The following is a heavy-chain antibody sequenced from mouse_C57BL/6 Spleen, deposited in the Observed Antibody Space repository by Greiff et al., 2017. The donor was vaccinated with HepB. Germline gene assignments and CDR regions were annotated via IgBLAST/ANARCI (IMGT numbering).Heavy chain of an antibody. CDR2: INYDGSST. CDR1: GFTFSDYY. J-gene: IGHJ2*01. CDR3: AREGVSYYFDY. V-gene: IGHV5-16*01. Sequence: EVQLVESEGGLVQPGRSMKLSCTASGFTFSDYYMAWVRQVPEKGLEWVANINYDGSSTYYLDSLKSRFIISRDNAKNILYLQMSSLKSEDTATYYCAREGVSYYFDYWGQGTTLTVSS.